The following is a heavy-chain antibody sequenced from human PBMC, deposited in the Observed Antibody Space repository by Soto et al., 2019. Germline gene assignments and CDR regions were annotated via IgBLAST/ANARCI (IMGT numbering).Heavy chain of an antibody. J-gene: IGHJ3*02. CDR2: ISSSGGTT. CDR3: AKGDRAWNEGLEM. D-gene: IGHD1-1*01. Sequence: EVQLLESGGGLVQPGGSLRLSCAAARFTFSTYAMTWVRQAPEKGLEWVTSISSSGGTTSYADSVKGRFTVSRDNSKNILYLQMHSLRAEETAIFYCAKGDRAWNEGLEMWGQGKMVAVSS. V-gene: IGHV3-23*01. CDR1: RFTFSTYA.